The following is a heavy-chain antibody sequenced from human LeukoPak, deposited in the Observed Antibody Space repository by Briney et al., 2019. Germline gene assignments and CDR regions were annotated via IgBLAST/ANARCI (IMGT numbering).Heavy chain of an antibody. CDR3: ARKTYYYGSGSFYGWFDP. CDR1: GGSITSGNYC. D-gene: IGHD3-10*01. J-gene: IGHJ5*02. V-gene: IGHV4-30-2*01. CDR2: IYHTGSF. Sequence: SETLSLTCTVFGGSITSGNYCWSWIRHPPGKGLEWIGYIYHTGSFHYNPSLKSRITISVDRSKNQFSLEVRSVTAADTAVYYCARKTYYYGSGSFYGWFDPWGQGTLVTVSS.